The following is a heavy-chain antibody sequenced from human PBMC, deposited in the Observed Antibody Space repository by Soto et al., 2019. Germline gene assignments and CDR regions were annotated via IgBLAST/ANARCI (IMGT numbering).Heavy chain of an antibody. CDR3: ARAMVRGVMGSHFDY. CDR1: GGSISSYY. CDR2: IYYSGST. J-gene: IGHJ4*02. D-gene: IGHD3-10*01. Sequence: QVQLQESGPGLVKPSETLSLTCTVSGGSISSYYWSWIRQPPGKGLEWDGYIYYSGSTNYNPSLKSRVTISVDTSKYQFSLKLSAVTAADTAVYYCARAMVRGVMGSHFDYWGQGTLVTVSS. V-gene: IGHV4-59*08.